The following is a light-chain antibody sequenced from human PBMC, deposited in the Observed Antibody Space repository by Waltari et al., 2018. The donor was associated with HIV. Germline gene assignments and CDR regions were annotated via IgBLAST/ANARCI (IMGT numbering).Light chain of an antibody. J-gene: IGKJ1*01. CDR2: ATS. V-gene: IGKV3-15*01. CDR1: QDIGTD. Sequence: TQSPPTLSVSLGERVTLSCRASQDIGTDLAWYQQIRGQPPRLVIFATSSRATGVPAGFSGGGSGTDFTLTISSLQSEDFGFYYCQQYQTWPPETFGLGTRLDLK. CDR3: QQYQTWPPET.